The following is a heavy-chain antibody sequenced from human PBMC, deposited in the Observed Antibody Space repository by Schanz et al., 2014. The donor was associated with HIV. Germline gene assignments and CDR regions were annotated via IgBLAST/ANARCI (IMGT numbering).Heavy chain of an antibody. V-gene: IGHV3-30*18. J-gene: IGHJ4*02. CDR1: GFTFNDYF. D-gene: IGHD6-13*01. CDR3: AKDGFAEQQLSGNDY. CDR2: ISYDGSNK. Sequence: QVQLVESGGGLVKPGGSLRLSCAASGFTFNDYFMSWIRQAPGKGLEWVAGISYDGSNKYYADSVKGRFTISRDSFNNTLYLHMSSLRAEDTAVYFCAKDGFAEQQLSGNDYWGQGTLVIVSS.